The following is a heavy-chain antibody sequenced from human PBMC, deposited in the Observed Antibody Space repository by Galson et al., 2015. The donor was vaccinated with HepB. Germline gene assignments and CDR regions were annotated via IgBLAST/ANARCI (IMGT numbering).Heavy chain of an antibody. Sequence: SVKVSCKASGYTFTGYYMHWVRQAPGQGLEWMGRIIPILGIANYAQKFQGRVTITADKSTSTAYMELSSLRSEDTAVYYCAREGAAAGAASYYYGMDVWGQGTTVTVSS. CDR2: IIPILGIA. V-gene: IGHV1-69*04. J-gene: IGHJ6*02. D-gene: IGHD6-13*01. CDR1: GYTFTGYY. CDR3: AREGAAAGAASYYYGMDV.